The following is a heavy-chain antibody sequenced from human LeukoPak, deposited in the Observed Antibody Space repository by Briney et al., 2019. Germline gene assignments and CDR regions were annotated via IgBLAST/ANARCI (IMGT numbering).Heavy chain of an antibody. CDR2: ISGSGGST. V-gene: IGHV3-23*01. Sequence: GGSLRLSCAASGFTFSSYAMSWVRKAPGKGLEWVSAISGSGGSTYYADSVKGRFTISRDNSKNTLYLQMNSLRAEDTAVYYCARTRSVAAAGTNDYWGQGTLVTVSS. CDR3: ARTRSVAAAGTNDY. CDR1: GFTFSSYA. D-gene: IGHD6-13*01. J-gene: IGHJ4*02.